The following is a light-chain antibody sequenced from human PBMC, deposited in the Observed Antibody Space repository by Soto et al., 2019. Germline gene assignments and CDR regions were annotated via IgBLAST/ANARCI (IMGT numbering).Light chain of an antibody. V-gene: IGKV3-11*01. Sequence: DIVLTQSPATLSLSPGERATLSCRASQSVSRYLAWYQQRPGQAPRLLIFDASNRATGIPARFSGSGSGTDFTLTISSLEPEDFAVYYCQQRSNWLTFGGGTKVEIK. CDR2: DAS. J-gene: IGKJ4*01. CDR1: QSVSRY. CDR3: QQRSNWLT.